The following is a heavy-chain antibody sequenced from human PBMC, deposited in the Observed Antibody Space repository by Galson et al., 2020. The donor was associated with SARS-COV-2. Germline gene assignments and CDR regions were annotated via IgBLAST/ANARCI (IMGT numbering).Heavy chain of an antibody. CDR1: GFTFKTYW. Sequence: GGSLRLSCVASGFTFKTYWMSWVRQAPGKGLEWVANIRGDGSETNYVDSVKGRFSISRDNDVDSLYLQMDNLRVEDTATYFCTREGWQGGYWGQGARVTVSS. CDR3: TREGWQGGY. J-gene: IGHJ4*02. V-gene: IGHV3-7*01. CDR2: IRGDGSET.